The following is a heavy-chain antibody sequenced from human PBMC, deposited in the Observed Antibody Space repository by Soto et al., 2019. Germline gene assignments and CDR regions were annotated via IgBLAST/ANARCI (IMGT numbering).Heavy chain of an antibody. CDR3: ARDTHYYDSSGYNY. CDR2: ISSSGSTI. Sequence: GSLIPSCAASGFTFRSHEMNWVRQAPGKGLEWVSYISSSGSTIYYADSVKGRFTISRDNAKNSLYLQMNSLRAEDTAVYYCARDTHYYDSSGYNYWGQGTLVTVSS. J-gene: IGHJ4*02. D-gene: IGHD3-22*01. V-gene: IGHV3-48*03. CDR1: GFTFRSHE.